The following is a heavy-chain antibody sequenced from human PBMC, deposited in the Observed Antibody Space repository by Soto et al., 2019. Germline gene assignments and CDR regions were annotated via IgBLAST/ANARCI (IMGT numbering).Heavy chain of an antibody. CDR1: GFTFTTYA. D-gene: IGHD3-10*01. Sequence: GGSLRLSCAASGFTFTTYAMSWVRQAPGKGLDWVSTISGSGDNTYYADSVKGRFTISRDNSKNTLYLQMNSLRVEDMAVYYCAKRHGSGSYYNFDYWGLGTLVTVSS. CDR3: AKRHGSGSYYNFDY. CDR2: ISGSGDNT. V-gene: IGHV3-23*01. J-gene: IGHJ4*02.